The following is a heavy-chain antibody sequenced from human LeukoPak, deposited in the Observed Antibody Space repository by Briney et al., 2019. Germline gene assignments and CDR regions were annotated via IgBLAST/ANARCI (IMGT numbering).Heavy chain of an antibody. D-gene: IGHD3-10*01. V-gene: IGHV5-10-1*01. CDR1: GYNFTSYW. J-gene: IGHJ4*02. CDR2: IDPSDSYT. CDR3: AVSLTASGKIDY. Sequence: GESLQISCKGSGYNFTSYWISWVRQLPGKGLEWMGRIDPSDSYTNYSPSFQGHVTISADKSISTAYLQWSSLKASDTAMYYCAVSLTASGKIDYWGQGTLVTVSS.